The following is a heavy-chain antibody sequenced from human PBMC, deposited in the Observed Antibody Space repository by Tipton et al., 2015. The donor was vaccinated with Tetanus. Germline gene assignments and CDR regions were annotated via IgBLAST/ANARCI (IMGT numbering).Heavy chain of an antibody. V-gene: IGHV4-39*01. CDR1: GGSINSTTYY. Sequence: TLSLTCTVSGGSINSTTYYWAWIRQPPGKGLEWIGSVYTSGRPTFNPSLKSRIKVTVDTSKNQFSLRLDSVTVADTAVYYCARQNARDVWQQRQWVNYFYGLDVWGQGTTVSVSS. D-gene: IGHD1-26*01. CDR2: VYTSGRP. CDR3: ARQNARDVWQQRQWVNYFYGLDV. J-gene: IGHJ6*02.